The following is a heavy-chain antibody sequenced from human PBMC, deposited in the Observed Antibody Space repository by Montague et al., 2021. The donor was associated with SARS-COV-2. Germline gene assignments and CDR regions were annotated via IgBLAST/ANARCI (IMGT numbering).Heavy chain of an antibody. CDR1: GFSFSDAW. CDR2: IKSKTERGAT. J-gene: IGHJ4*02. V-gene: IGHV3-15*01. CDR3: TTTSSRDGYKAAYFDC. D-gene: IGHD5-24*01. Sequence: SLRLSCAASGFSFSDAWMSWVRQTPGKGLEWVGRIKSKTERGATDYAAPVKGRFAISRDESKDTLYLDMSSLKTEDTALYYCTTTSSRDGYKAAYFDCWGQGTLVTVSS.